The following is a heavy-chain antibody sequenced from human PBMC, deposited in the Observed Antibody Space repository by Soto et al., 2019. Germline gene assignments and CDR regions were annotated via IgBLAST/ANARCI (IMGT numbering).Heavy chain of an antibody. CDR3: ASCYGDYPCDAFDI. CDR2: INAGNGNT. V-gene: IGHV1-3*01. Sequence: QVQLVQSGAEVKKPGASVKVSCKASGYTFTSYAMHWVRQAPGQRLEWMGWINAGNGNTKYSQKFQGRVTITRDTSASTAYRELSSLRSEDTAVYYCASCYGDYPCDAFDIWGQGTMVTVSS. J-gene: IGHJ3*02. CDR1: GYTFTSYA. D-gene: IGHD4-17*01.